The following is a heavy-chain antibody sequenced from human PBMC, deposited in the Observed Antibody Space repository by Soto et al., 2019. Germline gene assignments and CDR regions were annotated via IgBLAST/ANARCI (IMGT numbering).Heavy chain of an antibody. Sequence: QVQLVQSGAEVKKPGASVKVSCKASGYTFTSYDINWVRQATGQGLEWMRWMNPNSGNTGYAQKFQGRVTMNRNTSISTAYMELSSLRSEDTAVYYCATGSIWFGEYYCYGMDVWGQGTTVTVSS. CDR1: GYTFTSYD. J-gene: IGHJ6*02. D-gene: IGHD3-10*01. CDR2: MNPNSGNT. CDR3: ATGSIWFGEYYCYGMDV. V-gene: IGHV1-8*01.